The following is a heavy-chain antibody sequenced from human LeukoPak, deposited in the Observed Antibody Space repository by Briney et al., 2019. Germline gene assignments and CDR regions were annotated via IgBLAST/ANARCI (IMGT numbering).Heavy chain of an antibody. J-gene: IGHJ4*02. V-gene: IGHV3-74*01. Sequence: YPGGSLRLSCAASGFTFTSHWMHWVRHAPGKGLAWVARINSEGSSTNYADSVKGRFTISRDNAKNTLYLQMSSLRAEDTAVYYCARAYCGSDCYSRAMDYWGQGTLVTVSS. CDR1: GFTFTSHW. CDR3: ARAYCGSDCYSRAMDY. D-gene: IGHD2-21*02. CDR2: INSEGSST.